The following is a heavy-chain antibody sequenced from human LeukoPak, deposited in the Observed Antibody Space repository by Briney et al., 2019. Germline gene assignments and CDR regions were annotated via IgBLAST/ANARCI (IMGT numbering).Heavy chain of an antibody. J-gene: IGHJ4*02. D-gene: IGHD2-2*01. CDR3: ASRYCSSTSCYAVDY. CDR1: GFTFSSYS. CDR2: ISSSSSYK. V-gene: IGHV3-21*01. Sequence: GGSLRLSCAASGFTFSSYSMNWVRQAPGKGLEWVSSISSSSSYKYYADSVKGRFTISRDNAKNSLYLQMNSLRAEDTAVYYCASRYCSSTSCYAVDYWGQGTLVTVSS.